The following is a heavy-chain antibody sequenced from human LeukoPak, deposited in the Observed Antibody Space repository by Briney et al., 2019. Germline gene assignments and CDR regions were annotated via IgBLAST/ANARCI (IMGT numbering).Heavy chain of an antibody. CDR1: GGSISSSSYY. Sequence: PSETLSLTCTVSGGSISSSSYYWGWLRQPPGKGLEWIGSIYYSGSTYYNPSLKSRVTISVDTSKNQFSLKLSSVTAADTAVYYCARGGCSSTSCYWIWFGELSPSAMWDIWGQGTMVTVSS. CDR3: ARGGCSSTSCYWIWFGELSPSAMWDI. V-gene: IGHV4-39*01. D-gene: IGHD2-2*01. J-gene: IGHJ3*02. CDR2: IYYSGST.